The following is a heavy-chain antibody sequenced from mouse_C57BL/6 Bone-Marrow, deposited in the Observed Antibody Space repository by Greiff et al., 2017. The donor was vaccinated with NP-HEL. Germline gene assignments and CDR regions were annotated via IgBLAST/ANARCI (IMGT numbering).Heavy chain of an antibody. CDR1: GYTFTDHT. CDR2: IYPRDGST. D-gene: IGHD1-1*01. J-gene: IGHJ4*01. Sequence: VQGVESDAELVKPGASVKISCKVSGYTFTDHTIHWMKQRPEQGLEWIGYIYPRDGSTKYNEKFKGKATLTADKSSSTAYMQLNSLTSEDSAVYFCARARGYYGSSLYAMDYWGQGTSVTVSS. V-gene: IGHV1-78*01. CDR3: ARARGYYGSSLYAMDY.